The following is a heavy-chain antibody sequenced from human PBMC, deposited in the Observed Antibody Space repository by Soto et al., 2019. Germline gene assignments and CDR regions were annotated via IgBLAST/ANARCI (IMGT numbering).Heavy chain of an antibody. CDR2: IYYSGTT. V-gene: IGHV4-59*08. CDR1: GGSISSYY. Sequence: SETLSLTCTVSGGSISSYYWSWIRQPPGKGLEWIGYIYYSGTTNYNPSLKSRVTMSVDTSKNQFSLRLRSVTAADTAVYYCARHGLGYSNSGFDYWGQGTLVTVSS. J-gene: IGHJ4*02. D-gene: IGHD6-6*01. CDR3: ARHGLGYSNSGFDY.